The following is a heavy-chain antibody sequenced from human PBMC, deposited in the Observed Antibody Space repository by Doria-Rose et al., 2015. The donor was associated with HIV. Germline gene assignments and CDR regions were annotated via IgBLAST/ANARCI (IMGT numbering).Heavy chain of an antibody. CDR3: ARIKSSRWYHKYYFDF. CDR1: GVSLSSPGMG. V-gene: IGHV2-26*01. CDR2: IFSDDER. Sequence: SGPVLVKPTETLTLTCTVSGVSLSSPGMGVSWIRQPPGKALEWLANIFSDDERSYKTSLKSRLTISRVTYKSQVVLTMTDMDPVDTATYYCARIKSSRWYHKYYFDFWGQGTLVIVSA. J-gene: IGHJ4*02. D-gene: IGHD6-13*01.